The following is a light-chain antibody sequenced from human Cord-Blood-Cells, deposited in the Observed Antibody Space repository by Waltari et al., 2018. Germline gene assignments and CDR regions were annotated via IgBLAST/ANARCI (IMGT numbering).Light chain of an antibody. Sequence: QSALTQPASVSGSPGQSITISCTGTSSDVGGYNYVSWYQQHPGKAPKLMIYEVSNRPAGVSNGFSGSKSGNTASLTISGLQAEDEADYYGSSYTSSSTLVFGTGTKVTVL. CDR1: SSDVGGYNY. CDR2: EVS. J-gene: IGLJ1*01. V-gene: IGLV2-14*01. CDR3: SSYTSSSTLV.